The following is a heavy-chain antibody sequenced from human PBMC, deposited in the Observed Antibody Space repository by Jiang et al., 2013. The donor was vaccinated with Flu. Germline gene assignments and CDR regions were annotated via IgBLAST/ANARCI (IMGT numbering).Heavy chain of an antibody. V-gene: IGHV4-30-4*01. CDR3: GRGTARDYGGASL. J-gene: IGHJ4*02. CDR2: IYYSGST. CDR1: GGSISSGDYY. D-gene: IGHD4-23*01. Sequence: GSGLVKPSETLSLTCTVSGGSISSGDYYWSWIRQPPGKGLEWIGYIYYSGSTYYNPSLKSRVTISVDTSKNQFSLNLTSVTAADTAVYFCGRGTARDYGGASLWGQGTLVTVSS.